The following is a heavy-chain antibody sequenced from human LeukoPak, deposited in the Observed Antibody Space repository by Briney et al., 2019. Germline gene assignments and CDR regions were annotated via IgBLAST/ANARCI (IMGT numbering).Heavy chain of an antibody. V-gene: IGHV4-30-4*01. Sequence: PSQTLSLTCTVSGGSISSGDYYWSWIRQPPGKGLEWIGYIYYSGSTYYNPSLKSRVTISVDTSKNQFSLKLSSVTAADTAVYYCAREYHGYILTFRTFDYWGQGALVTVSS. D-gene: IGHD5-24*01. CDR2: IYYSGST. CDR1: GGSISSGDYY. CDR3: AREYHGYILTFRTFDY. J-gene: IGHJ4*02.